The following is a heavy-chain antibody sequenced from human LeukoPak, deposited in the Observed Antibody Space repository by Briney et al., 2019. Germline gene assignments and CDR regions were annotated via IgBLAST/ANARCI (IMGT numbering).Heavy chain of an antibody. V-gene: IGHV4-30-2*01. J-gene: IGHJ4*02. CDR2: IYHSGST. D-gene: IGHD6-19*01. CDR3: ARETSLAGFASGLGFNY. Sequence: PSETLSLTCAVSGGSISSGGYSWSWIRQPPGKGLEWIGYIYHSGSTYYNPSLKSRVTISVDRSKNHFSLNLTSVTAADTATYYCARETSLAGFASGLGFNYWGQGILVTVSS. CDR1: GGSISSGGYS.